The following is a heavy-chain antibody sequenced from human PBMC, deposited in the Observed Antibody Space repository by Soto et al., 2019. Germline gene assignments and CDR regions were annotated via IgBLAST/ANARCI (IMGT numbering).Heavy chain of an antibody. CDR1: GGSISSYY. J-gene: IGHJ6*02. Sequence: QVQLQESGPGLVKPSETLSLTCTVSGGSISSYYWSWIRQPPGKGLEWIGYIYYSGSTNYNPSLKSRVTISVDTSKNQFSLKLSSVTAADTAVYYCTRFLEWSPDSLYYYYGMDVWGQGTTVTVSS. CDR2: IYYSGST. CDR3: TRFLEWSPDSLYYYYGMDV. D-gene: IGHD3-3*01. V-gene: IGHV4-59*01.